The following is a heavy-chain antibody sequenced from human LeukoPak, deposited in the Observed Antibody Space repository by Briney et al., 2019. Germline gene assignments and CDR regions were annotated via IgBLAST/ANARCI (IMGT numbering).Heavy chain of an antibody. V-gene: IGHV3-23*01. CDR3: AKDQAAVAGGFDY. CDR2: ISGSGGST. D-gene: IGHD6-19*01. Sequence: GGSLRLSCAASGFTFSDYYMSWIRQAPGKGLEWVSAISGSGGSTYYADSVKGRFTISRDNSKNTLYLQMNSLRAEDTAVYYCAKDQAAVAGGFDYWGQGTLVTVSS. J-gene: IGHJ4*02. CDR1: GFTFSDYY.